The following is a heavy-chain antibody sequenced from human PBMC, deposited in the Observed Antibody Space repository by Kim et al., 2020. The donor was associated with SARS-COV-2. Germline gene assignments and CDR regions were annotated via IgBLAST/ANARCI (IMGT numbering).Heavy chain of an antibody. CDR1: GGSVNNYY. Sequence: SETLSLTCSVSGGSVNNYYWSWIRQSPGKGLEWIGYIYYTGNTNYNPSLNSRVTISVDTSTDRLVLKLISVTAADTAVYFCARMSMVRGANQNRQGAFDIWGQGTLVTVSS. D-gene: IGHD3-10*01. CDR2: IYYTGNT. J-gene: IGHJ3*02. V-gene: IGHV4-59*02. CDR3: ARMSMVRGANQNRQGAFDI.